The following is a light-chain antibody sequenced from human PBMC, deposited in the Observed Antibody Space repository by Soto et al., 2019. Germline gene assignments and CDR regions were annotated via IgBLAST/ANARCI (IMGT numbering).Light chain of an antibody. CDR3: TSYTSNTTWV. CDR2: EVR. V-gene: IGLV2-14*01. Sequence: QSALTQPAAVSGPPGQSITISCTGTSSDVGRYNYVSWYQQHSGKAPKLVIYEVRNRPSGISNRFSASKSGNTASLTISGLQAEHEADYYCTSYTSNTTWVFGGGTKLTV. J-gene: IGLJ3*02. CDR1: SSDVGRYNY.